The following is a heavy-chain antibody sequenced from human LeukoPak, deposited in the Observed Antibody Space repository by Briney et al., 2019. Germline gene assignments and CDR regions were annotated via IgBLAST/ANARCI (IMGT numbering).Heavy chain of an antibody. CDR1: GGTFSSYA. CDR2: IIPIFGTA. Sequence: SVKVSCKAPGGTFSSYAISWVRQGPGQGLEWMGGIIPIFGTANYAQKFRGRVTITVDKSTSTAYMELSSLRSEDTAVYYCARGYGGLHYMDVWGKGTTLTVSS. D-gene: IGHD4-23*01. V-gene: IGHV1-69*06. J-gene: IGHJ6*03. CDR3: ARGYGGLHYMDV.